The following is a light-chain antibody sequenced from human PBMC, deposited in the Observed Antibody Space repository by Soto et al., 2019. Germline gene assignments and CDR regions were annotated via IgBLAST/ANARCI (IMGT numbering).Light chain of an antibody. CDR3: MQSTHWPPYT. Sequence: EVVMTQSPLSLPVTLGQPASISCRSSQSLAYIDGNTYLTWFHQRPGQSPRRLIYYVSNRDSGVPDRFSGSGSGTDFTRKISRGEAEDAGSYYCMQSTHWPPYTFGQGTKLELK. V-gene: IGKV2-30*01. CDR1: QSLAYIDGNTY. J-gene: IGKJ2*01. CDR2: YVS.